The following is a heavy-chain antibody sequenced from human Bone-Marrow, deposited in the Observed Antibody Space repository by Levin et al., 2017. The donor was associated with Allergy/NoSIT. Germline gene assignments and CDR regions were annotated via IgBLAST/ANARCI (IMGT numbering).Heavy chain of an antibody. CDR1: GYTFNAYF. D-gene: IGHD3-9*01. Sequence: VASVKVSCKASGYTFNAYFIHWVRLAPGQGLEWMGWLRPNSGDTKYAPRFQGRLILTRNTSSDTAFMELRNLRSDDTAMYYCASDRDILTTHYDYWGHGTLITVSS. CDR3: ASDRDILTTHYDY. V-gene: IGHV1-2*02. J-gene: IGHJ4*01. CDR2: LRPNSGDT.